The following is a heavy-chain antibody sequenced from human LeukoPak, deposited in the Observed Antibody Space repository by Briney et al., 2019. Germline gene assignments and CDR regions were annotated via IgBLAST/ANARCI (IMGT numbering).Heavy chain of an antibody. CDR1: GFTFSSYA. J-gene: IGHJ4*02. CDR2: ISYDGSNK. V-gene: IGHV3-30-3*01. CDR3: ARDGDDFWSGYWVDY. D-gene: IGHD3-3*01. Sequence: PGGSLRLSCAASGFTFSSYAMHWVRQAPGKGLEWVAVISYDGSNKYYAGSVKGRFTISRDNSKNTLYLQMNSLRAEDTAVYYCARDGDDFWSGYWVDYWGQGTLVTVSS.